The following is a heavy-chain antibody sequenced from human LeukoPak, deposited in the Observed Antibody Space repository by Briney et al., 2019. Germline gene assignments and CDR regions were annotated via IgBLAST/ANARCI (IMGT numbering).Heavy chain of an antibody. CDR2: IKSKTDGGTT. CDR1: GFTVSSNY. V-gene: IGHV3-15*01. J-gene: IGHJ4*02. CDR3: TTRVVPAAIFRDY. D-gene: IGHD2-2*01. Sequence: GGSLRLSCAASGFTVSSNYMNWVRQAPGKGLEWVGRIKSKTDGGTTDYAAPVKGRFTISRDDSKNTLYLQMNSLKTEDTAVYYCTTRVVPAAIFRDYWGQGTLVTVSS.